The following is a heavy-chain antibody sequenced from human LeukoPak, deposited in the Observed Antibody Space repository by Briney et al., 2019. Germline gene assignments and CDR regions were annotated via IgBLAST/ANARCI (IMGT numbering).Heavy chain of an antibody. CDR2: ISSSSSYI. D-gene: IGHD2-15*01. CDR3: APRGLLRSFDY. J-gene: IGHJ4*02. Sequence: PGGSLRLSCAASGFTFSSYSMNWVRQAPGKRLEWISSISSSSSYIYYADSVKGRFTISRDNAKNSLYLQMNGLRAEDTAVYYCAPRGLLRSFDYWGQGTLVTVSS. CDR1: GFTFSSYS. V-gene: IGHV3-21*01.